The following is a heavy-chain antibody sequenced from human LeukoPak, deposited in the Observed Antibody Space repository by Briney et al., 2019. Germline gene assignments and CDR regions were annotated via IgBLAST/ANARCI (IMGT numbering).Heavy chain of an antibody. Sequence: SETLSLTCTVSGSSISGYYWGWIRQPPGKGLEWIGSIYHSGSTYYNPSLKSRVTISVDTSKNQFSLKLSSVTAADTAVYYCARRGESGHYDFWSGENWFDPWGQGTLVTVSS. D-gene: IGHD3-3*01. J-gene: IGHJ5*02. CDR3: ARRGESGHYDFWSGENWFDP. V-gene: IGHV4-38-2*02. CDR1: GSSISGYY. CDR2: IYHSGST.